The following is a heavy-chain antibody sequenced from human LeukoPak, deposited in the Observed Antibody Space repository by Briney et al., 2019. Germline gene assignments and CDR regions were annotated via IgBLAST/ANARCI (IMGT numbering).Heavy chain of an antibody. D-gene: IGHD6-19*01. CDR1: GGSISSGDYY. J-gene: IGHJ4*02. CDR2: IYYSGST. CDR3: ARSVASGWLDY. V-gene: IGHV4-30-4*01. Sequence: ASETLSLTCTVSGGSISSGDYYWSWIRQPPGKGLEWIGYIYYSGSTYCNPSLKSRVTISVDTSKNQFSLKLSSVTAADTAVYYCARSVASGWLDYWGQGTLVTVSS.